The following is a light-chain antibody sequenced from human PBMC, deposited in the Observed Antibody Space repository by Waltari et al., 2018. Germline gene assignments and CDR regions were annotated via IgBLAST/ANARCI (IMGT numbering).Light chain of an antibody. V-gene: IGLV1-44*01. CDR1: RSNTGTNH. J-gene: IGLJ3*02. CDR2: SNA. Sequence: QSVLPQPPSASGTPGQRVTIPCSGSRSNTGTNHVHWYQHLPGTAPRLLSYSNAQRPSGVPDRFSGSKSGTSASLAISGLQSEDESDYFCAAWDDSLNGMLFGGGTHLTVL. CDR3: AAWDDSLNGML.